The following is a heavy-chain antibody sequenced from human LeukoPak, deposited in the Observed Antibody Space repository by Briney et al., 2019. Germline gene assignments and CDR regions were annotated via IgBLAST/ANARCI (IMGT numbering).Heavy chain of an antibody. Sequence: PGGSLRLSCAASGFTFSDYYMSWIRQAPGKGLEWVSYISSSGSTIYYADSVKGRFTISRDNSKNTLYLQMNSLRAEDTAVYYCAKDLDCSSTSCYFRDYYYYGMDVWGQGTTVTVSS. CDR2: ISSSGSTI. J-gene: IGHJ6*02. CDR3: AKDLDCSSTSCYFRDYYYYGMDV. CDR1: GFTFSDYY. D-gene: IGHD2-2*01. V-gene: IGHV3-11*01.